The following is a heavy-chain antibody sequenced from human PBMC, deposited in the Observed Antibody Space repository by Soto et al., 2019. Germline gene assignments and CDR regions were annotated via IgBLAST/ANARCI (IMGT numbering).Heavy chain of an antibody. Sequence: RQAPGQGLEWMGWISAYNGNTNYAQKLQGRVTMTTDTSTSTAYMELRSLRSDDTAVYYCAREDTAMLFYHDEDGIRVWG. CDR3: AREDTAMLFYHDEDGIRV. D-gene: IGHD5-18*01. J-gene: IGHJ1*01. V-gene: IGHV1-18*01. CDR2: ISAYNGNT.